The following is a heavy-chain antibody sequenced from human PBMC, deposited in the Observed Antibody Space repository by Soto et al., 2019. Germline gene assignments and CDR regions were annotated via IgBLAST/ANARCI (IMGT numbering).Heavy chain of an antibody. D-gene: IGHD1-7*01. Sequence: QVQLQESGPGLVKPSETLSLTRTVSGGSISSYYWSWIRQPPGKGLEWIGYIYYSGSTNYNPSLKSRVTISVDTSKHQFSLKLSSVTAADTAVYYCAREGLITGTTYYYYGMDVWGQGTTVTVSS. CDR3: AREGLITGTTYYYYGMDV. V-gene: IGHV4-59*01. CDR2: IYYSGST. CDR1: GGSISSYY. J-gene: IGHJ6*02.